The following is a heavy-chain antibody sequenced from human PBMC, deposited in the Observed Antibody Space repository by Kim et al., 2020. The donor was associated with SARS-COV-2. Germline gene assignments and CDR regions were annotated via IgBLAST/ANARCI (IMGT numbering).Heavy chain of an antibody. Sequence: GGSLRLSCAASGFTFSSYAMSWVRQAPGKGLEWVSAISGSGGSTYYADSVKGRFTISRDNSKNTLYLQMNSLRAEDTAVYYCAKDLSPDNSGSYPHLYYYYYGMDVWGQGTTVTVSS. CDR1: GFTFSSYA. V-gene: IGHV3-23*01. J-gene: IGHJ6*01. CDR2: ISGSGGST. D-gene: IGHD1-26*01. CDR3: AKDLSPDNSGSYPHLYYYYYGMDV.